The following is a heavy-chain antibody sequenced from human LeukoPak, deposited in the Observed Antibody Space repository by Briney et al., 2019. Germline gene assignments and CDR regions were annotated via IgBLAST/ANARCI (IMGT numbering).Heavy chain of an antibody. D-gene: IGHD4-17*01. V-gene: IGHV3-48*03. J-gene: IGHJ4*02. CDR2: ISSSGSTI. CDR1: GFTFSSYE. Sequence: GGSLRLSCAASGFTFSSYEMNWVRQAPGKGLEWVSYISSSGSTIYYADSVKGRFTISRDNAKNSLYLQMNSLRAEDTAVYYCARNNYGDYESFDYWGRGTLVTVSS. CDR3: ARNNYGDYESFDY.